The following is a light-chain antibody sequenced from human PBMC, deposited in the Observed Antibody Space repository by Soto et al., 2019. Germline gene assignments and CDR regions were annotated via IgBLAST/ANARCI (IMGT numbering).Light chain of an antibody. CDR2: HVS. CDR1: SSDVGGYNY. Sequence: QSVLTQPASVSGSPGQSITISCTGTSSDVGGYNYVSWYQQYPGKATKLMIYHVSNRPSGVSNRFSGSKSGNSASLTISGLQAEDEADYYCSSYTSTSTYGFGTGTKVTVL. J-gene: IGLJ1*01. V-gene: IGLV2-14*01. CDR3: SSYTSTSTYG.